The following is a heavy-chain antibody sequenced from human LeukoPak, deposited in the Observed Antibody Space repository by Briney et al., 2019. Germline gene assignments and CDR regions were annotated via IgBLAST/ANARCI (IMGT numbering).Heavy chain of an antibody. V-gene: IGHV3-23*01. D-gene: IGHD4-17*01. CDR2: VTSRGVGT. CDR3: GSDPNGDYVGALGY. Sequence: GGSLRLSCTDSGFTFSSYALAWVRQAPGKGLEWVAAVTSRGVGTHYADSVKDRFAISRDNSKNTIYLQMNSLRAEDTAIYYCGSDPNGDYVGALGYWGRGTLVTVSS. J-gene: IGHJ4*01. CDR1: GFTFSSYA.